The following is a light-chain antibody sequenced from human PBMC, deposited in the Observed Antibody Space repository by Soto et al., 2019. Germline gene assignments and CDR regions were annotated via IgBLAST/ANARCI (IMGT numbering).Light chain of an antibody. CDR2: GIS. CDR1: HTISSIY. Sequence: EIGVTQSPGTLSLSPGETASLSCRASHTISSIYLAWYQQKPGQAPRLLMYGISRRASGIPDRISGSGSRTDFTLTSTRLEHGELAGYYCQQYRNSSPQTFHQATNVEIK. V-gene: IGKV3-20*01. J-gene: IGKJ1*01. CDR3: QQYRNSSPQT.